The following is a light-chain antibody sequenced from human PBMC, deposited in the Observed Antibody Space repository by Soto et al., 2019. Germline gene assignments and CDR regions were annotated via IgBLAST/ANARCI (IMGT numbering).Light chain of an antibody. J-gene: IGKJ1*01. Sequence: DIQMTQPPSTLSASVGDRVTITCRASQSIRSWLAWYQQRPGKAPKVLIYDASSLESGVPSRFSGSGSGTEFTLTISSLQPDDFATYYCQQYDNWPWTFGQGTKVDIK. CDR1: QSIRSW. CDR2: DAS. CDR3: QQYDNWPWT. V-gene: IGKV1-5*01.